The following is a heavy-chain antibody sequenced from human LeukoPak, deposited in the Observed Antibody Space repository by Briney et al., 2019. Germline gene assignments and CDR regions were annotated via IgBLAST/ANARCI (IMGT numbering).Heavy chain of an antibody. CDR3: ARVYGSGSPHYYYGMDV. J-gene: IGHJ6*02. V-gene: IGHV7-4-1*01. Sequence: ASVKVSCKASGYTFTSYAMNWVRQAPGQGLEWMGWINTNTGNPTYAQGFTGRFVFSLDTSVSTAYLQIGGLKAEDTAVYYCARVYGSGSPHYYYGMDVWGQGTTVTVSS. CDR1: GYTFTSYA. CDR2: INTNTGNP. D-gene: IGHD3-10*01.